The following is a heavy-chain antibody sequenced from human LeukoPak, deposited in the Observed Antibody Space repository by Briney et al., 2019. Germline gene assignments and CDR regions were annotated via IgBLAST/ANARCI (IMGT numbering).Heavy chain of an antibody. V-gene: IGHV4-38-2*02. J-gene: IGHJ4*02. CDR2: IYHSGST. D-gene: IGHD3-22*01. CDR3: ASGGYYDSSGYYIVQFDY. Sequence: SETLSLTCTVSGYSISSGYYWGWIRQPPGKGLEWIGSIYHSGSTYYNPSLKSRVTISVDTSKNQFSLKLSSVTAADTAVYYCASGGYYDSSGYYIVQFDYWGQGTLVTVSS. CDR1: GYSISSGYY.